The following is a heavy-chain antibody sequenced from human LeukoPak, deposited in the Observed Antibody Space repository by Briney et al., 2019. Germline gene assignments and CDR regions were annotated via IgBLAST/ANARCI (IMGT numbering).Heavy chain of an antibody. CDR1: GGSFSGYY. CDR2: INHSGST. CDR3: ARGRGYCSGGSCYYYFDY. D-gene: IGHD2-15*01. J-gene: IGHJ4*02. Sequence: SETLSLTCAVYGGSFSGYYWSWIRQPPGKGLEWIGEINHSGSTNYNPSLKSRVTISVDTSKNQFSLKLSSVTAADTAVYYCARGRGYCSGGSCYYYFDYWGQGTLVTVSS. V-gene: IGHV4-34*01.